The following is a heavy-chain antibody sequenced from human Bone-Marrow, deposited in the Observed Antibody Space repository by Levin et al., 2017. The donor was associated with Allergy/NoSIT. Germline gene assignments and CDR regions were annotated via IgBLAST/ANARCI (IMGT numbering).Heavy chain of an antibody. V-gene: IGHV2-5*02. D-gene: IGHD6-13*01. CDR2: IYWDDDK. J-gene: IGHJ4*02. CDR1: GFSLSTSGVG. CDR3: AHRGYSSSWYHEDYFDY. Sequence: SGPTLVKPTQTLTLTCTFSGFSLSTSGVGVGWIRQPPGKALEWLALIYWDDDKRYSPSLKSRLTITKDTSKNQVVLTMTNMDPVDTATYYCAHRGYSSSWYHEDYFDYWGQGTLVTVSS.